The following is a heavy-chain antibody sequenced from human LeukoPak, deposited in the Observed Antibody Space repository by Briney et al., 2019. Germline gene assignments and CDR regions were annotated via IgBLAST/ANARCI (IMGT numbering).Heavy chain of an antibody. CDR3: GRIAINANNGMDV. CDR2: ISGRGVSA. CDR1: GFTFSSYA. V-gene: IGHV3-23*01. D-gene: IGHD1/OR15-1a*01. J-gene: IGHJ6*02. Sequence: GGSPRLSCAASGFTFSSYAMSWVRQAPGKGLEWVSGISGRGVSAHYADSVKGRFTISRDNSRKMLYLQMNSLRAEDTAVYYCGRIAINANNGMDVWGQGTTVTVSS.